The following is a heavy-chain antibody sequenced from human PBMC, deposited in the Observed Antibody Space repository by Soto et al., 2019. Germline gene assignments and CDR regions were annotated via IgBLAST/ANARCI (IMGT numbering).Heavy chain of an antibody. Sequence: GGSLRLSCAASGVTFSSYAMSWVRQAPGKGLEWVSAISGSGGSTYYADSVKGRFTISRDNSKNTLYLQMTSLRAEDTAVYYCAKVSLDWHYFDYWGQGTLVPVSS. D-gene: IGHD2-21*01. CDR2: ISGSGGST. V-gene: IGHV3-23*01. CDR3: AKVSLDWHYFDY. J-gene: IGHJ4*02. CDR1: GVTFSSYA.